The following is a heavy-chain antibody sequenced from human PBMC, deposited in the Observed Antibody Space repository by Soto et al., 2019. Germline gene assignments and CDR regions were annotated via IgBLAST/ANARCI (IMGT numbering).Heavy chain of an antibody. Sequence: EVQLLESGGGLVQPGGSLRLSCAASGFTFSSYAMTWVRQAPGKGLEWVSAISGSGGSTNYADSVKGRFTISRDNSKNTLYLQMNSLRAEDAAVYYCAKTGGGASVTTVYFDLWGRGTLVTVSS. J-gene: IGHJ2*01. CDR1: GFTFSSYA. D-gene: IGHD4-17*01. V-gene: IGHV3-23*01. CDR2: ISGSGGST. CDR3: AKTGGGASVTTVYFDL.